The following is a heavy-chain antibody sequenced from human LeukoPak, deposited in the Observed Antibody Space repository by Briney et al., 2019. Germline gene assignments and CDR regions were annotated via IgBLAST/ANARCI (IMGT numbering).Heavy chain of an antibody. CDR1: GGFISSYY. J-gene: IGHJ3*02. Sequence: SESLSLTCTVSGGFISSYYWSWIRQPPGKGLEWIGYIYTSGSTTYSPSLNSRATTSLATSKTQSPMKLSSAPAADTTVYCCARRAYSYGYTYDIGGQGTLVTVSS. V-gene: IGHV4-4*09. D-gene: IGHD5-18*01. CDR3: ARRAYSYGYTYDI. CDR2: IYTSGST.